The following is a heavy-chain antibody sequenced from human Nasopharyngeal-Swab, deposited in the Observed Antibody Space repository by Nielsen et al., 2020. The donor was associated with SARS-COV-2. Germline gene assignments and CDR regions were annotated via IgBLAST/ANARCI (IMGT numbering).Heavy chain of an antibody. CDR3: ARDRYYYGSGSLDY. Sequence: GESLKISCAASGFTFSSYWMSWVRQAPGKGLEWVANIKQDGSEKYYVDSVKGRFTISRDNAKNSLYLKMNSLRAEDTAVYYCARDRYYYGSGSLDYWGQGTLVTVSS. V-gene: IGHV3-7*01. CDR2: IKQDGSEK. CDR1: GFTFSSYW. D-gene: IGHD3-10*01. J-gene: IGHJ4*02.